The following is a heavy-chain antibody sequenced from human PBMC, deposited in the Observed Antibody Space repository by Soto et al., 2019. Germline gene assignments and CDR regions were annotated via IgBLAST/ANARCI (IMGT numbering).Heavy chain of an antibody. CDR3: ARATGTLRSRNCDY. V-gene: IGHV4-31*03. Sequence: TLSLTCSVSGGSISTVGHYWTWIRQPPGKGLEWIGSIYHTGSTYYSKSLRSRLTMSVDTSKSQFSLRLSSVTAADTAVYYCARATGTLRSRNCDYWGQGSLVTVSS. J-gene: IGHJ4*02. D-gene: IGHD1-1*01. CDR2: IYHTGST. CDR1: GGSISTVGHY.